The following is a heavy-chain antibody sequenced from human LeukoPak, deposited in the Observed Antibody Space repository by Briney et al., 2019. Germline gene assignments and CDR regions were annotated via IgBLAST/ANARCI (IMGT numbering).Heavy chain of an antibody. Sequence: PGGSLRLSCAASGLAFSSHWMSWVRQAPGKGLEWVANINKDGSETLYLDSVRGRFTISRDNAKDSVYLQMNSLRAEDTAVYYCARDPASPVPFDYWGQGTLVTVSS. CDR1: GLAFSSHW. V-gene: IGHV3-7*05. J-gene: IGHJ4*02. CDR3: ARDPASPVPFDY. CDR2: INKDGSET.